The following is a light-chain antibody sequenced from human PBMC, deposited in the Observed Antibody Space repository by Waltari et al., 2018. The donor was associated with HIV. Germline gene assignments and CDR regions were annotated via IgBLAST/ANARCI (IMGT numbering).Light chain of an antibody. V-gene: IGKV1-39*01. CDR3: QQTFAVPLS. CDR2: GSS. J-gene: IGKJ4*01. Sequence: DIQMTQSPSSLSASVGDKVTLTCRASVFVNLYLNWYQQRPGEAPKLLIYGSSILQSGVPSRFSGSGSGTNFVLTISGLRPEDSATYYCQQTFAVPLSFGAGTKVEI. CDR1: VFVNLY.